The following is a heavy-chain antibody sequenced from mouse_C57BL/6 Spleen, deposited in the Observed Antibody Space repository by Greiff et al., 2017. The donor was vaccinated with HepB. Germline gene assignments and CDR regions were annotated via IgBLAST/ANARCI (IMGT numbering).Heavy chain of an antibody. CDR1: GYTFTDYY. J-gene: IGHJ2*01. CDR3: ARERENLGVTTDDY. CDR2: INPYNGGT. V-gene: IGHV1-19*01. Sequence: VQLQQSGPVLVKPGATVKMSCKASGYTFTDYYMNWVKQSHGKSIEWIGVINPYNGGTSSNQKFKGKATLTVDKSSSTAYIELNSLTSEDSAVYYCARERENLGVTTDDYWGQGSTLTVSS. D-gene: IGHD2-2*01.